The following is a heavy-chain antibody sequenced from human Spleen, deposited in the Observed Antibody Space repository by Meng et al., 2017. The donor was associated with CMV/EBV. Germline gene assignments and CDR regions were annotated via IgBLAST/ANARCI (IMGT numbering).Heavy chain of an antibody. Sequence: GFTFSSAWMSWVRQAPGKGLEWVGRIKSKTDGGTTDYGAPVKGRFTMSRDDSKSTMYLQMNRLKTEDTAMYYCTSSANGGYDYFGDYWGQGTLVTVSS. V-gene: IGHV3-15*01. J-gene: IGHJ4*02. D-gene: IGHD5-12*01. CDR3: TSSANGGYDYFGDY. CDR2: IKSKTDGGTT. CDR1: GFTFSSAW.